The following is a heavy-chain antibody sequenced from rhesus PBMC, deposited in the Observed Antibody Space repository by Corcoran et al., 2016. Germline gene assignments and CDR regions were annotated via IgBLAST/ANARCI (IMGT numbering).Heavy chain of an antibody. D-gene: IGHD1-26*01. CDR3: TRDRNYGGLDS. J-gene: IGHJ6*01. V-gene: IGHV1S9*01. CDR1: GYTFTSYY. CDR2: INPTNGNT. Sequence: QVQLVQSGAEVKKPGASVKLSCKASGYTFTSYYINWVRKAPGQVLGGNGWINPTNGNTGYARKFPGRVTMTRDTSASTAYMELSSLRSEDTAVYYCTRDRNYGGLDSWGQGVVVTVSS.